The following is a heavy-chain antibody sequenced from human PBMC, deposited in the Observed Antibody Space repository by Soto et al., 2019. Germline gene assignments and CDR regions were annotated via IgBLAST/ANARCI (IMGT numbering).Heavy chain of an antibody. V-gene: IGHV3-23*01. Sequence: GGPLRLPCAASGVTFSSYAMSWVRQTPGKGLEWVSTLSGSGGTTYYADSVKGQFTISRDNSKSTLYLQMNSLRADDTAVYYCAKEDNYYDSSGYYLEYFHHWGQGTLVTVSS. D-gene: IGHD3-22*01. CDR3: AKEDNYYDSSGYYLEYFHH. CDR1: GVTFSSYA. J-gene: IGHJ1*01. CDR2: LSGSGGTT.